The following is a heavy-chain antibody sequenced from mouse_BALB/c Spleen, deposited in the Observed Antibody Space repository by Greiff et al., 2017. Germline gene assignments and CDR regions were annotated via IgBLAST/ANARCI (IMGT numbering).Heavy chain of an antibody. D-gene: IGHD2-10*01. CDR2: ISYSGST. V-gene: IGHV3-2*02. J-gene: IGHJ4*01. Sequence: EVKLMESGPGLVKPSQSLSLTCTVTGYSITSDYAWNWIRQFPGNKLEWMGYISYSGSTSYNPSLKSRISITRDTSKNQFFLQLNSVTTEDTATYYCARRSYYGNLYAMDYWGQGTSVTVSS. CDR3: ARRSYYGNLYAMDY. CDR1: GYSITSDYA.